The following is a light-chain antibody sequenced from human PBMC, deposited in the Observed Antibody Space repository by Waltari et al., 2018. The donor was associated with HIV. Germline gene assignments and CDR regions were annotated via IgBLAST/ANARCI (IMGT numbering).Light chain of an antibody. CDR2: EVT. Sequence: QSALTQPPSASGSPGQSVTISCTGTRSDVGGYNFVSWYQQNPGKAPKIMIFEVTKRPSGVPARFSGSKTGNTASLTVSGLQADDEADYYCSSYAGGNNLVFGGGTKLTVL. V-gene: IGLV2-8*01. CDR1: RSDVGGYNF. J-gene: IGLJ2*01. CDR3: SSYAGGNNLV.